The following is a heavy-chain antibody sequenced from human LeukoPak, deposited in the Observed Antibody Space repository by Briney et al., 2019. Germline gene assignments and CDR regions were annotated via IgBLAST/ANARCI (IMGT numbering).Heavy chain of an antibody. CDR1: GITFSSYS. J-gene: IGHJ4*02. CDR3: ARADWGVYAYYFDY. V-gene: IGHV3-21*01. Sequence: GGSLRLSCAASGITFSSYSMNWVRQAPGKGLEWVSSISSSSSYIYYADSVKGRFTISRDNAKNSLYLQMNSLRAEDTAVYYCARADWGVYAYYFDYWGQGTLVTVSS. CDR2: ISSSSSYI. D-gene: IGHD3-10*01.